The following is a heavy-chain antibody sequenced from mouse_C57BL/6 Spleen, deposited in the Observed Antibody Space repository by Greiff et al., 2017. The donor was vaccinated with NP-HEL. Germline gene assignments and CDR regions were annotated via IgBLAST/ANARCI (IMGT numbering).Heavy chain of an antibody. CDR3: AKSNYEWFAY. CDR1: GYTFTSYW. V-gene: IGHV1-72*01. CDR2: IDPNSGGT. Sequence: QVQLQQPGAELVKPGASVKLSCKASGYTFTSYWMHWVKQRPGRGLGWIGRIDPNSGGTKYNEKFKSKATLTVDKPSSTAYMQLSSLTSEDSAVYYCAKSNYEWFAYWGQGTLVTVSA. D-gene: IGHD2-5*01. J-gene: IGHJ3*01.